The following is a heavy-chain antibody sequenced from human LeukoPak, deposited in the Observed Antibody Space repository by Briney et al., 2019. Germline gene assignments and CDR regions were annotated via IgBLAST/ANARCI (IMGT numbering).Heavy chain of an antibody. D-gene: IGHD1-26*01. CDR2: IIPILGIA. CDR1: GGTFSSYA. Sequence: SVKVSCKASGGTFSSYAISWVRQAPGQGLEWMGRIIPILGIANYAQKFQGRVTITADKSTSTAYMELSSLRSEDTAVYYCARASTVGATQYYYYYYGMDVWGQGTTVTVSS. CDR3: ARASTVGATQYYYYYYGMDV. V-gene: IGHV1-69*04. J-gene: IGHJ6*02.